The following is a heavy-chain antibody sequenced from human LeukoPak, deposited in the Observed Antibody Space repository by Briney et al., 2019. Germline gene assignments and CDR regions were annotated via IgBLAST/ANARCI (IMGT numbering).Heavy chain of an antibody. CDR1: GGTFSSYA. CDR2: IIPIFGTA. CDR3: ARDRRADMVFVIQVRMDAFDI. J-gene: IGHJ3*02. D-gene: IGHD2-8*01. V-gene: IGHV1-69*05. Sequence: SVKVSCKASGGTFSSYAISWVRQAPGQGLEWMGRIIPIFGTANYAQKFQGRVTITTDESTSTAYMELSSLRSEDTAVYYCARDRRADMVFVIQVRMDAFDIWGQGTMVTVSS.